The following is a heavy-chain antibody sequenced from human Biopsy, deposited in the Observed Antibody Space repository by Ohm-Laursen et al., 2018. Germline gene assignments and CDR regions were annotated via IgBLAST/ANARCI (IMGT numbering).Heavy chain of an antibody. CDR1: GYTFTGHS. CDR2: IDPNSDDT. CDR3: ARASAYGVFDV. J-gene: IGHJ3*01. D-gene: IGHD4/OR15-4a*01. V-gene: IGHV1-2*06. Sequence: GASVKVSCKASGYTFTGHSCHWVRQAPGQRLEWVGRIDPNSDDTKYAQKFQGRIAMITDTSITTAYLEVSSLTSDDAAVYFCARASAYGVFDVWGQGTIVTVSS.